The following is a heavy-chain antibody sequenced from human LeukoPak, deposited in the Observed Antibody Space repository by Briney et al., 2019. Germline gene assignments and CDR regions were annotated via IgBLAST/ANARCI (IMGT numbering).Heavy chain of an antibody. CDR2: IYHSGST. CDR1: GGSISSGGYS. CDR3: ASSGGKGPLIDY. Sequence: PSETLSLTCAVSGGSISSGGYSWSWIRQPPGKGLEWIGYIYHSGSTYYNPSLKSRVTISVDRSKNQFSLKLSSVTAADTAVYYCASSGGKGPLIDYWGQGTLVTVSS. V-gene: IGHV4-30-2*01. J-gene: IGHJ4*02. D-gene: IGHD1-26*01.